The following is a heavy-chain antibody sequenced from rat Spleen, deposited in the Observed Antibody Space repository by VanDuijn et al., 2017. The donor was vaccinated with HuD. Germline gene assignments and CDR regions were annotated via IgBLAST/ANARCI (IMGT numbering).Heavy chain of an antibody. CDR1: GFTFSDYN. V-gene: IGHV5-7*01. CDR3: ARLSNSGYALFAN. CDR2: ITYDGSST. D-gene: IGHD4-3*01. Sequence: EVQLVESGGGLVQPGRSLKLSCAASGFTFSDYNMAWVRQAPKKGLEWVAAITYDGSSTYYRDSVKGRFTISRDHAKSTLYLQMNSLRSEDTATYYCARLSNSGYALFANWGQGVMVTVSS. J-gene: IGHJ2*01.